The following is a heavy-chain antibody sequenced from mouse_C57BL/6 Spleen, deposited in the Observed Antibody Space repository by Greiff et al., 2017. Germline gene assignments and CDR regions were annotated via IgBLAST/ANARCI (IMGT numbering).Heavy chain of an antibody. CDR3: ARDYSKAMDY. CDR2: IYPRDGST. J-gene: IGHJ4*01. CDR1: GYTFTSYY. Sequence: VKLQESGPELVKPGASVKLSCKASGYTFTSYYINWVKQRPGQGLEWIGWIYPRDGSTKYNEKFKGKATLTVDTSSSTAYMELHSLTSEDSAVYFCARDYSKAMDYWGQGTSVTVSS. D-gene: IGHD2-5*01. V-gene: IGHV1-85*01.